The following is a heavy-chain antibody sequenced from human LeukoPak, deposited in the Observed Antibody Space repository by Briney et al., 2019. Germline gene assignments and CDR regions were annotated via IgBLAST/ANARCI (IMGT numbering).Heavy chain of an antibody. Sequence: PGGSLRLSCAASGFTFSGFWMNWVRQAPGKGLEWVANINQDGTEKYFVDSVKGRFTISRDNAKRSVYLQMNSLRAEDTAVYYCAKEGAFPLITSDSWGQGTLVTVSS. J-gene: IGHJ5*01. CDR2: INQDGTEK. D-gene: IGHD1-14*01. V-gene: IGHV3-7*01. CDR3: AKEGAFPLITSDS. CDR1: GFTFSGFW.